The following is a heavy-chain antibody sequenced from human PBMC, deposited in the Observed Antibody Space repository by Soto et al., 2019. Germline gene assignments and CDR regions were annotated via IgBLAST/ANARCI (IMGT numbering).Heavy chain of an antibody. Sequence: KPSETLSLTCSVSGDSLSTFYWTWIRQPPGKRLEWIGFISYSGSTTYNPSLKSRLTISVDTSKNQFSLKLTSVTPADTAVYFCARSAPLSWTSAYAMDVWGQGTTVTVSS. J-gene: IGHJ6*02. V-gene: IGHV4-59*01. CDR2: ISYSGST. CDR1: GDSLSTFY. CDR3: ARSAPLSWTSAYAMDV. D-gene: IGHD3-10*01.